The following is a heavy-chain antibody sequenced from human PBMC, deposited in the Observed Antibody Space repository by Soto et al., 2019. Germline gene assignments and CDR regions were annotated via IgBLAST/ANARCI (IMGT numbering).Heavy chain of an antibody. Sequence: SVNVSCKASGCTFSSYTISWVRQAPGQGLEWMGRIIPILGIANYAQKFQGRVTITADKSTSTAYMELSSLRSEDTAVYYCAREGRPFDPWGQGTLVTVSS. V-gene: IGHV1-69*04. J-gene: IGHJ5*02. CDR2: IIPILGIA. CDR1: GCTFSSYT. D-gene: IGHD3-10*01. CDR3: AREGRPFDP.